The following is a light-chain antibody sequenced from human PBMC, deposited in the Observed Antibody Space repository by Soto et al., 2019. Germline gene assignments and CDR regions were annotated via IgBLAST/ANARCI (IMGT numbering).Light chain of an antibody. J-gene: IGKJ4*01. CDR1: QGVSRD. CDR3: QQLNTYPVT. CDR2: AAS. Sequence: IQLTQSPSSLSASVGDSVTITCRASQGVSRDLSWYQQKPGRAPILLISAASTLQSGVPARFSGSGSGTDFTLTITSLQPEDFATYYCQQLNTYPVTFGGGTKVEIK. V-gene: IGKV1-9*01.